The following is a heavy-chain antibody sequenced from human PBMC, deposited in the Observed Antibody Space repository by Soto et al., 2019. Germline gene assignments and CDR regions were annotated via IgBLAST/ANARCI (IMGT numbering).Heavy chain of an antibody. J-gene: IGHJ6*02. Sequence: QVQLVQSGAEVREPGASVKVSCKASGYTFSSYDITWVRQAPGQGLEWMGWISTYTGNTNYAQKLQGRVIMTTDTSTNTAYMDMRSLRSDDTAVYYCARGGGSGPYGMDVWGQGTTVTVSS. D-gene: IGHD3-10*01. CDR2: ISTYTGNT. CDR1: GYTFSSYD. V-gene: IGHV1-18*01. CDR3: ARGGGSGPYGMDV.